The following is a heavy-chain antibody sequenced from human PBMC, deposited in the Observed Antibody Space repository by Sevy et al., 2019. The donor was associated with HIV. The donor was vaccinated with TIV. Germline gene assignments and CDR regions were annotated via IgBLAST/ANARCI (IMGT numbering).Heavy chain of an antibody. V-gene: IGHV3-23*01. Sequence: GGSLRLSCAASGFTFSSYAMSWVRQAPGKGLEWVSAISGSGGSTYYADSVKGRFTISRDNSKNTLYLQMNSLGAEVTAVYYCAKAGGYSSSSTGFDYWGQGTLVTVSS. CDR1: GFTFSSYA. D-gene: IGHD6-6*01. CDR3: AKAGGYSSSSTGFDY. CDR2: ISGSGGST. J-gene: IGHJ4*02.